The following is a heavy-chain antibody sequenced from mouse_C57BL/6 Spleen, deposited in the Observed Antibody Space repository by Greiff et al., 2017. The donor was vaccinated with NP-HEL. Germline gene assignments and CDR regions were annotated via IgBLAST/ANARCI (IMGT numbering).Heavy chain of an antibody. J-gene: IGHJ3*01. D-gene: IGHD2-12*01. CDR3: VSFYDRFAY. Sequence: EVKLVESGGGLVQPKGSLKLSCAASGFSFNTYAMNWVRQAPGKGLEWVARIRSKSNNYATYYADSVKDRFTISRDDSESMLNLQMNNLKTEDTAMYYCVSFYDRFAYWGQGTLVTVSA. CDR1: GFSFNTYA. CDR2: IRSKSNNYAT. V-gene: IGHV10-1*01.